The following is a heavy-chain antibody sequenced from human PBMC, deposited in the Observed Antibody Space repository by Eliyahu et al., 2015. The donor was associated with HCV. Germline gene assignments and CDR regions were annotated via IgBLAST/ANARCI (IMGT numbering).Heavy chain of an antibody. V-gene: IGHV3-23*04. J-gene: IGHJ4*02. CDR3: AKMAGHSYGYDF. CDR1: GFSLSSSA. D-gene: IGHD5-18*01. CDR2: VGISSTDT. Sequence: EVQLVESGGGLIQPGGSLRLSCAVSGFSLSSSAMSWVRQAPGKGLEWVSGVGISSTDTYYADSLKGRFTIYRDNSRNTLYLQMIGLRAEDTAVYYCAKMAGHSYGYDFWGRGTLVTISS.